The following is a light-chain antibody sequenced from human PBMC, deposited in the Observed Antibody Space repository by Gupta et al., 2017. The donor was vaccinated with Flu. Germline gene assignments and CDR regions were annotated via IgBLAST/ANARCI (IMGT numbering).Light chain of an antibody. V-gene: IGLV3-25*02. J-gene: IGLJ1*01. Sequence: DELTQPPPVSVSPGQTARITCSGDALPKQYAYWYQQKPGPAPVLVVYKDSDRPSGIPERFSCSSSGTTVTLTISGDQPEDEADYYCQSTYSSGSYFFGTGTKVTVL. CDR3: QSTYSSGSYF. CDR1: ALPKQY. CDR2: KDS.